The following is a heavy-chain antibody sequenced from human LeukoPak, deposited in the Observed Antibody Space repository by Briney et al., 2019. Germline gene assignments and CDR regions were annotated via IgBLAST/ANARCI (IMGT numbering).Heavy chain of an antibody. D-gene: IGHD3-16*02. CDR2: NSGST. V-gene: IGHV4-39*01. Sequence: SETLSLTCSVSGGSITKNGYYWGWIRQSPETGLEWIGSNSGSTYYNPSLNSRVTISVDTSKNQFSLKLSSVTAADTAVYYCATGRYLRFFDYWGQGTLVTVSS. J-gene: IGHJ4*02. CDR3: ATGRYLRFFDY. CDR1: GGSITKNGYY.